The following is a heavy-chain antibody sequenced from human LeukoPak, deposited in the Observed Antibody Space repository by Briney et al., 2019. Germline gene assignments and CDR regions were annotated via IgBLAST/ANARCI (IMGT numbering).Heavy chain of an antibody. D-gene: IGHD6-19*01. CDR1: GFTFSSYW. CDR3: ATGAGCGY. CDR2: IKQDGSER. V-gene: IGHV3-7*03. J-gene: IGHJ4*02. Sequence: PGGSLRLSCAASGFTFSSYWMTWVRQAPGKGLEWVANIKQDGSERNYVDSVKGRFTISRDNAKNSLHLQMNTLRDEDTAVYYCATGAGCGYWGLGTLVTVSS.